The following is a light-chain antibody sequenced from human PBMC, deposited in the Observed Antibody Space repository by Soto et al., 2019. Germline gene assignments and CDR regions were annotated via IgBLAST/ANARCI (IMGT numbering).Light chain of an antibody. CDR2: GNT. CDR1: SSNIGAGYD. V-gene: IGLV1-40*01. J-gene: IGLJ3*02. Sequence: QSVLTQPPSVSGAPGQRVTISCTGSSSNIGAGYDVHWYQQFPGTTPKFLIYGNTNRPSGVPDRFSASKSGTSASLDITGLQAEDEADYYCAAWDDSLSGWVFGGGTKLTVL. CDR3: AAWDDSLSGWV.